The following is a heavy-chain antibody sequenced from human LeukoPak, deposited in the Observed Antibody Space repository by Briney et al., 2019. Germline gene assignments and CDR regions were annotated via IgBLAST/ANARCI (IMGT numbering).Heavy chain of an antibody. J-gene: IGHJ4*02. D-gene: IGHD4-17*01. CDR3: ARARGASLYGDLGY. CDR1: GFTFSKAW. Sequence: GGSLRLSCVASGFTFSKAWMSWVRQAPGKGLEWVSVISDDSGSTDYANSVKGRFTITRDSSKEMVYLQMNGLRAEDTAVYYCARARGASLYGDLGYWGQGTLVIVSS. CDR2: ISDDSGST. V-gene: IGHV3-23*01.